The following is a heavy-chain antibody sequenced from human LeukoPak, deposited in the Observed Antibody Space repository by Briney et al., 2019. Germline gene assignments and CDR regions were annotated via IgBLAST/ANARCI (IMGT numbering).Heavy chain of an antibody. V-gene: IGHV1-2*02. CDR2: NNPNSGGT. CDR3: ARVLPVGASEG. CDR1: AYTFTGYY. Sequence: ASVKVSCKGSAYTFTGYYMLWVRQAPGQVLEWMRWNNPNSGGTNYAQKFQGRVTMSRDTSNSTAYMELSRLRSDDTAVYYCARVLPVGASEGWGQGTLVTVSS. J-gene: IGHJ4*02. D-gene: IGHD1-26*01.